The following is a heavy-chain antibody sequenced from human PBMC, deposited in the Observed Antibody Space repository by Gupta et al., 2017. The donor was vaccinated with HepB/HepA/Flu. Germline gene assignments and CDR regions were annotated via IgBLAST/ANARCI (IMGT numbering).Heavy chain of an antibody. V-gene: IGHV3-21*01. CDR3: ARDRCSSSSAADY. CDR2: ISSSSSYI. Sequence: EVQLVESGGGLVKPGGSLRLSCAASGFTFSSYSMNGVRKAPGKGLEWVSSISSSSSYIYYADAVKGRFTISRDNAKNSLYLQMKRLRAEDTAVYYCARDRCSSSSAADYRGQGTLVTVAS. D-gene: IGHD6-6*01. J-gene: IGHJ4*02. CDR1: GFTFSSYS.